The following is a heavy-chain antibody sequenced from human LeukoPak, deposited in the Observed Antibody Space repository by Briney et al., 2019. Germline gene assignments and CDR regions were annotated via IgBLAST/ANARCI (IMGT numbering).Heavy chain of an antibody. CDR2: IYYSGIA. V-gene: IGHV4-39*01. J-gene: IGHJ4*02. CDR1: DGSITRSSYY. Sequence: PSETLSLTCSVSDGSITRSSYYWGWIRQTPGEGLDWIGSIYYSGIAYYNPSLQGRVTMPVDTSKNQFSLKLNSVTVADTAVYFCARLRVTTGFDYWGQGIPVTVSS. D-gene: IGHD2-21*02. CDR3: ARLRVTTGFDY.